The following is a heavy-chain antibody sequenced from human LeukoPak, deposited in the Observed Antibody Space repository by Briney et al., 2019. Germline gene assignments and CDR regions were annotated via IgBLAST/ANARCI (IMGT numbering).Heavy chain of an antibody. V-gene: IGHV4-59*08. Sequence: SETLSLTCTASGGSISSYYWSWIRQPPGKGLEWIGYIYYSGSTNYNPSLKSRVTISVDTSKNQFSLKLSSVTAADTAVYYCARHRYSYGAYYFDYWGQGTLVTVSS. J-gene: IGHJ4*02. CDR2: IYYSGST. CDR1: GGSISSYY. D-gene: IGHD5-18*01. CDR3: ARHRYSYGAYYFDY.